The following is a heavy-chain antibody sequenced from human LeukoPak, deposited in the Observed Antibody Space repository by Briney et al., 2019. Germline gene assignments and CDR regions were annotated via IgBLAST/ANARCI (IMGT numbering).Heavy chain of an antibody. Sequence: PGGSRRLSCAASGFTFRDYWMSWVRQAPGKELEWVANIKQDGSEKYYVDSVKGRFTISRDNAKNSLYLQMNSLRAEDTAVYYCARDEGSSWLNWFDPWGQGTLVTVSS. CDR2: IKQDGSEK. CDR1: GFTFRDYW. J-gene: IGHJ5*02. V-gene: IGHV3-7*03. CDR3: ARDEGSSWLNWFDP. D-gene: IGHD6-13*01.